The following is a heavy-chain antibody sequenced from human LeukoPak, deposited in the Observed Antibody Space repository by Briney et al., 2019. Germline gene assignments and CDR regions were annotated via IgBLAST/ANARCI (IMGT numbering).Heavy chain of an antibody. CDR2: ISWNSGSI. J-gene: IGHJ3*02. CDR3: AKDKQQLVDFYAFDI. D-gene: IGHD6-13*01. V-gene: IGHV3-9*01. CDR1: GFTFDDYA. Sequence: GGSLRLSCAASGFTFDDYAMHWVRQAPGKGLEWVSGISWNSGSIGYADSVKGRFTISRDNAKNSLYLQMNSLRAEDTALYYCAKDKQQLVDFYAFDIWGQGTMVTVSS.